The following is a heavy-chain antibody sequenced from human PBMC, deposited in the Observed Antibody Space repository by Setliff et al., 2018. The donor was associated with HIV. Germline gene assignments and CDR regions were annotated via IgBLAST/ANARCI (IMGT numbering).Heavy chain of an antibody. D-gene: IGHD2-2*01. CDR3: ARGRWIRVSAAIMYYYYYYMDV. Sequence: SETLSLTCTVSGASIISGGHYWSWIRQQPGKGLEWIGYIHYSGSNFYSPSLASRLSMSVDTSKNQFSLNLRSVTAADTAVYYCARGRWIRVSAAIMYYYYYYMDVWGRGTTVTVSS. J-gene: IGHJ6*03. CDR1: GASIISGGHY. V-gene: IGHV4-31*03. CDR2: IHYSGSN.